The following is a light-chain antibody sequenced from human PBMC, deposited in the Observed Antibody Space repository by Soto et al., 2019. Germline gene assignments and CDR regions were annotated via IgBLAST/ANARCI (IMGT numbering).Light chain of an antibody. J-gene: IGKJ1*01. Sequence: DIQMTQSPSSLSASVGDRVTITCRASQSISSYLNWYQQKPGKAHKLLIYAASSLQSGVPSRFSGSGSGTDFTLTIRSLQPEDFATYYCKQSYSTPRTFGQGTKVDI. CDR1: QSISSY. CDR2: AAS. V-gene: IGKV1-39*01. CDR3: KQSYSTPRT.